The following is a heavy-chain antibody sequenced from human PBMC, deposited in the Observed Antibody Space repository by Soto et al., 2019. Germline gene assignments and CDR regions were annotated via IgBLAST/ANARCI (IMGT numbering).Heavy chain of an antibody. J-gene: IGHJ5*02. Sequence: SQTLSLTCAISGDSVSSNSAAWNWIRQSPSRGLEWLGRTYYRSKWYNDYAVSVKSRITINPDTSKNQFSLQLNSVTPEDTAVYYCARVPRGPHCSSTSCYSWFDPWGQGALVTVSS. V-gene: IGHV6-1*01. D-gene: IGHD2-2*01. CDR1: GDSVSSNSAA. CDR3: ARVPRGPHCSSTSCYSWFDP. CDR2: TYYRSKWYN.